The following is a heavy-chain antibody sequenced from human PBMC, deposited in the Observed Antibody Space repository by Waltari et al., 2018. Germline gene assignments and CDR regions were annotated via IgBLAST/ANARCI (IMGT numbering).Heavy chain of an antibody. CDR2: IKRKSRGETT. CDR1: GFAFKDAW. D-gene: IGHD2-15*01. J-gene: IGHJ6*02. V-gene: IGHV3-15*06. Sequence: EVQLVESGGGLVKPGGSLRLSCAASGFAFKDAWMNGVRQAPGTGPEWVARIKRKSRGETTQYASPVQGRFTISRDDSRSTFYLQMNSLKIEDSGVYYCTTDLPPVVEYGLDVWGPGTTVTVSS. CDR3: TTDLPPVVEYGLDV.